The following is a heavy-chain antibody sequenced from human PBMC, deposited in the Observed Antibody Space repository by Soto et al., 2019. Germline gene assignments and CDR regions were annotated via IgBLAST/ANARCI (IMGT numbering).Heavy chain of an antibody. Sequence: ASVKVSCKASGYTFTSYAMHWVRQAPGQRLEWMGWINAGNGNTKYSQKFQGRVTITRDTSASTAYMELSSLRSDDTAVYYCARAGRIAVAGTAYWGQGPLVTVSA. J-gene: IGHJ4*02. V-gene: IGHV1-3*01. CDR2: INAGNGNT. CDR3: ARAGRIAVAGTAY. D-gene: IGHD6-19*01. CDR1: GYTFTSYA.